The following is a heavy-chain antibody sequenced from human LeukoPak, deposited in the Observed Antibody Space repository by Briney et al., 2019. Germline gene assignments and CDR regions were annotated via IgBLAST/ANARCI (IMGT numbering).Heavy chain of an antibody. Sequence: SETLTLTCTVSGGSISSYYWSWIRQPPGKGLEWIGYIYYSGSTNYNPSLKSRVTISVDTSKNQFSLKLSSVTAADTAVYYCARGGLDILAGYYSGNFYYWGQGTLGTGSS. V-gene: IGHV4-59*08. D-gene: IGHD3-9*01. CDR2: IYYSGST. J-gene: IGHJ4*02. CDR3: ARGGLDILAGYYSGNFYY. CDR1: GGSISSYY.